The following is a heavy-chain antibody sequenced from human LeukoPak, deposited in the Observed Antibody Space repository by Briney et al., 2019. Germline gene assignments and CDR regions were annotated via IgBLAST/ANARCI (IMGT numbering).Heavy chain of an antibody. D-gene: IGHD6-19*01. CDR1: GYTFTSCG. V-gene: IGHV1-18*01. Sequence: GASVKVSCKASGYTFTSCGISWVRQAPGQGLEWMGWISAYNGNTNYAQKLQGGVTMTTDTSTSTAYMELRSLRSDDTAVYYCARRGRIAVAGTVRYYFDYWGQGTLVTVSS. CDR2: ISAYNGNT. CDR3: ARRGRIAVAGTVRYYFDY. J-gene: IGHJ4*02.